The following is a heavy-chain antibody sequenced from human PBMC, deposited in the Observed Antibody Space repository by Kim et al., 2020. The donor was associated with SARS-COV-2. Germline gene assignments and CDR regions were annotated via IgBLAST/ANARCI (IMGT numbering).Heavy chain of an antibody. CDR2: IYHSGST. D-gene: IGHD5-18*01. J-gene: IGHJ4*02. V-gene: IGHV4-38-2*02. CDR1: GYSISSGYY. CDR3: ARVSSIQDIDY. Sequence: SETLSLTCTVSGYSISSGYYWGWIRQPPGKGLEWIGSIYHSGSTYYNPSLKSRVTISVDTSKNQFSLKLSSVTAADTAVYYCARVSSIQDIDYWGQGTL.